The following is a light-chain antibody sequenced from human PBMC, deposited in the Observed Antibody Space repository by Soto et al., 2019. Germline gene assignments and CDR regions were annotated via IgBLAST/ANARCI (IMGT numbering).Light chain of an antibody. CDR3: QQYDILPRT. Sequence: DIQMTQSPSSLSASEGHRVTITCRASEDISNYLSWYQYKPGKAPKLLIYDVSNLKEGVPSRFSGSGSGTHFTFSISSLQPEDIATYYCQQYDILPRTFGQGTRVDIK. J-gene: IGKJ1*01. V-gene: IGKV1-33*01. CDR2: DVS. CDR1: EDISNY.